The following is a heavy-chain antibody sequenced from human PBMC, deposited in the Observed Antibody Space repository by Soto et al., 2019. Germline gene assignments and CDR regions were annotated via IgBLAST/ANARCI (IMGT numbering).Heavy chain of an antibody. D-gene: IGHD1-26*01. J-gene: IGHJ6*03. CDR1: GFTFSSYS. Sequence: EVRLVESGGGLVKPGGSLRLSCAASGFTFSSYSMNWVRQAPGKGLEWVSSISSSSSYIYYADSVKGRFTISRDNAKNSLYLQMNSLRAEDTAVYYCARDHMELHWSAMDVWGKGTTVTVSS. CDR3: ARDHMELHWSAMDV. V-gene: IGHV3-21*01. CDR2: ISSSSSYI.